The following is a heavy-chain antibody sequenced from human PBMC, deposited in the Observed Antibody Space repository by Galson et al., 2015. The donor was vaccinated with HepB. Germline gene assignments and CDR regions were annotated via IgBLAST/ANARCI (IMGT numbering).Heavy chain of an antibody. CDR2: IWYDGSNK. Sequence: SLRLSCAASGFTFSSYGIHWVRQAPGKGLEWVAVIWYDGSNKYYADSVKGRFTISRDNSKNTLYLQMNSLRAEDTAVYYCARGLDVLRYLDWLPPLDYWGQGTLVTVSS. CDR1: GFTFSSYG. D-gene: IGHD3-9*01. V-gene: IGHV3-33*08. J-gene: IGHJ4*02. CDR3: ARGLDVLRYLDWLPPLDY.